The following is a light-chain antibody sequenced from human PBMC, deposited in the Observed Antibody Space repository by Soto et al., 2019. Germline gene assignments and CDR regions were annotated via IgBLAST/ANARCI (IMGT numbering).Light chain of an antibody. J-gene: IGKJ5*01. CDR3: QQRSNWAAIT. Sequence: EIVLTQSPATLSLSPGERATLSCRASQSVSSYLAWYQQKPGQAPRLLIYDASNRATGIPARFSGSGSGTDFTLTISSLEPEDFAVYYCQQRSNWAAITFGQGTRLAIK. CDR1: QSVSSY. V-gene: IGKV3-11*01. CDR2: DAS.